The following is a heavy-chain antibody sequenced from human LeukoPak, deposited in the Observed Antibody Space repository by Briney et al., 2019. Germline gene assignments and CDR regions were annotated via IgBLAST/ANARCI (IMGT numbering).Heavy chain of an antibody. V-gene: IGHV3-30-3*01. D-gene: IGHD4-23*01. CDR1: GFTFSSYA. CDR2: ISYDGSNK. Sequence: GGSLRLSCAASGFTFSSYAMHWVRQAPGKGLEWVAVISYDGSNKYYADSVKGRFTISRDNSKNTLYLQMNSLRAEDTAVYYCARDSDYGGNFYMDVWGKGTTVTVSS. CDR3: ARDSDYGGNFYMDV. J-gene: IGHJ6*03.